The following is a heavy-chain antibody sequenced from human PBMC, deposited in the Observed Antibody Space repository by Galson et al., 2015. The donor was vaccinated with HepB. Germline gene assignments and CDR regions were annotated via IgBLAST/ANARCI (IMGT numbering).Heavy chain of an antibody. CDR3: ARDPGDGYTYYFDY. D-gene: IGHD5-24*01. Sequence: SLRLSCAASGFTFSSYWMSWVRQAPGKGLEWVANIKQDGSVKYYVDSVKGRFTISRDNAKNSLYLQMNSLRAEDTAVYYCARDPGDGYTYYFDYWGQGTLVTVSS. CDR1: GFTFSSYW. CDR2: IKQDGSVK. J-gene: IGHJ4*02. V-gene: IGHV3-7*03.